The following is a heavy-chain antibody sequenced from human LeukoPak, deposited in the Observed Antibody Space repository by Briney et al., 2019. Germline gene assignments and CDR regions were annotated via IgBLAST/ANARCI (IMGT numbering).Heavy chain of an antibody. CDR3: ARLAVCGGDCFAFDI. CDR2: IYYSGST. D-gene: IGHD2-21*02. V-gene: IGHV4-61*01. J-gene: IGHJ3*02. CDR1: GYSISSGYY. Sequence: SETLSLTCAVSGYSISSGYYWSWIRQPPGKGLEWIGYIYYSGSTNYNPSLKSRVTISVDTSKNQFSLKLSSVTAADTAVYYCARLAVCGGDCFAFDIWGQGTMVTVSS.